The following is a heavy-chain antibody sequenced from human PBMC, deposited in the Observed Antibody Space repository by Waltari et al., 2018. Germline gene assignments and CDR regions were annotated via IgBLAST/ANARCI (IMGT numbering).Heavy chain of an antibody. D-gene: IGHD3-22*01. V-gene: IGHV3-66*02. Sequence: EVQLVESGGGLVQPGWSLRLSCAASGFTVSSNYLSWVRQAPGKGLEWVSVIYSGGSTYYADSVKGRFTISRDNSKNTLYLQMNSLRAEDTAVYYCARGYYDSSGSLFDYWGQGTLVTVSS. CDR1: GFTVSSNY. CDR2: IYSGGST. J-gene: IGHJ4*02. CDR3: ARGYYDSSGSLFDY.